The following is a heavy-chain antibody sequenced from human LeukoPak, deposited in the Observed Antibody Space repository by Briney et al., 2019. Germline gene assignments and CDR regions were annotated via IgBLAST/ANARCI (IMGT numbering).Heavy chain of an antibody. CDR3: VGYDILTGYYQYYFDY. J-gene: IGHJ4*02. CDR1: GGSISSGGYY. D-gene: IGHD3-9*01. CDR2: IYHSGST. V-gene: IGHV4-30-2*01. Sequence: SQTLSLTCTVSGGSISSGGYYWSWIRQPPGKGLEWIGYIYHSGSTYYNPSLKSRVTISVDRSKNQFSLKLSSVTAADTAVYYCVGYDILTGYYQYYFDYWGQGTLVTVSS.